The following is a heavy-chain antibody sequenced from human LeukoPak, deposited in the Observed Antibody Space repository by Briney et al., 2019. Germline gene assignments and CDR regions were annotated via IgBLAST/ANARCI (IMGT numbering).Heavy chain of an antibody. J-gene: IGHJ4*02. D-gene: IGHD3-3*01. CDR3: ATGWSGYYRWRLDY. CDR1: GYTFTSDG. CDR2: ISAYNGNT. V-gene: IGHV1-18*01. Sequence: GASVKVSCKASGYTFTSDGISWVRQAPGQGLEWMGWISAYNGNTNYAQKLQGRVTMTTDTSTSTAYMELRSLRSDDTAVYYCATGWSGYYRWRLDYWGQGTLVTVSS.